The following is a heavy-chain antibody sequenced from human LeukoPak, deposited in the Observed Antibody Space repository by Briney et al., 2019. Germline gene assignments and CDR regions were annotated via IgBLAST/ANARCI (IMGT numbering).Heavy chain of an antibody. J-gene: IGHJ4*02. Sequence: PSETLSLTCAVYGGSFSGYYWSWIRQPPGQGLESIGEINHSGSTNYNPSLKSRVTISVDTSKNPFSLKLSPVTAADPAVYYCARGTVLRFLECLLYGGSYFDYWGQGALVTVSS. CDR1: GGSFSGYY. CDR3: ARGTVLRFLECLLYGGSYFDY. V-gene: IGHV4-34*01. D-gene: IGHD3-3*01. CDR2: INHSGST.